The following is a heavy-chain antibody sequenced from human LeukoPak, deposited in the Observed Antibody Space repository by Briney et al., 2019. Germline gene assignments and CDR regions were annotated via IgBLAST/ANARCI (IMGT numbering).Heavy chain of an antibody. D-gene: IGHD2-2*01. J-gene: IGHJ6*02. V-gene: IGHV1-69*04. CDR2: IIPILGIA. CDR1: GGTFSSYA. CDR3: AREEARSIVVVPAAIWYYYGMDV. Sequence: GSSVKVSCKASGGTFSSYAISWVRQAPGQRLEWMGRIIPILGIANYAQKFQGRVTITADKSTSTAYMELSSLRSEDTAVYYCAREEARSIVVVPAAIWYYYGMDVWGQGTTVTVSS.